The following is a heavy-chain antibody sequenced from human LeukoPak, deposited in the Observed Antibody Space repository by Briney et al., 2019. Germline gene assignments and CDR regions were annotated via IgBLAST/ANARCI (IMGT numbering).Heavy chain of an antibody. CDR1: GFTVSSNY. V-gene: IGHV3-53*01. J-gene: IGHJ4*02. D-gene: IGHD5-18*01. CDR3: AKGYSYGYDC. Sequence: GGSLRLSCAASGFTVSSNYMGWVRQAPGKGLQWVSFIFSGGNTYYADSAKGRFTISRDNSKNTLFLQMNSLRAEDSAIYYCAKGYSYGYDCWGQGTLVTVSS. CDR2: IFSGGNT.